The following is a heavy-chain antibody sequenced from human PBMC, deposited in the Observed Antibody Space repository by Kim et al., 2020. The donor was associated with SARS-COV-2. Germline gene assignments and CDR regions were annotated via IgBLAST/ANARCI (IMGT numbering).Heavy chain of an antibody. J-gene: IGHJ3*02. D-gene: IGHD3-10*01. Sequence: SETLSLTCTASGGSISSGGYYWSWIRQHPGKGLEWIGYIYYSGSTYYNPSLKSRVTISVDTSKNQFSLKLSSVTAADTAVYYCSRSQGTPWFGALLIGALDIWGEGTIVTVSS. CDR2: IYYSGST. CDR3: SRSQGTPWFGALLIGALDI. V-gene: IGHV4-31*03. CDR1: GGSISSGGYY.